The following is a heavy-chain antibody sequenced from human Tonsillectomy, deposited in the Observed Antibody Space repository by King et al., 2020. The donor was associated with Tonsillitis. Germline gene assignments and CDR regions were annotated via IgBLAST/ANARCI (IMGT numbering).Heavy chain of an antibody. V-gene: IGHV1-46*03. CDR1: GYTFTSYY. J-gene: IGHJ3*02. CDR2: INPSGGST. D-gene: IGHD2-21*01. CDR3: ARDRGGDMYDAFDI. Sequence: VQLVESGAEVKKPGASVKVSCKASGYTFTSYYMHWVRQAPGQGLEWMGIINPSGGSTRYAQKLQGRDTMTRDTSTSTVYMELSSLRSEDTAVYYCARDRGGDMYDAFDIWGQGTMVTVSS.